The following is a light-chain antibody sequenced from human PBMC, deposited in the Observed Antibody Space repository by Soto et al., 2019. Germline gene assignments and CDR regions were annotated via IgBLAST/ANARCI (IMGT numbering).Light chain of an antibody. CDR2: EVS. CDR3: CSYAGSSTYVL. V-gene: IGLV2-23*02. Sequence: QSALTQPASVSGSPGQSITISCAGTSRDVGRYNLVSWYHHHPGTAPKLMIYEVSKRPSGVSDRFSGSKSGNTASLTISGLQAEDEADYYCCSYAGSSTYVLFGGGTKLTVL. CDR1: SRDVGRYNL. J-gene: IGLJ2*01.